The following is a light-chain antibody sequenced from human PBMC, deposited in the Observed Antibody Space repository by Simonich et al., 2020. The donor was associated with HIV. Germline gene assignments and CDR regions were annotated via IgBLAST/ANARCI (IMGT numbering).Light chain of an antibody. CDR1: QSVSSF. CDR2: DAS. V-gene: IGKV3-11*01. J-gene: IGKJ5*01. CDR3: QQRSNWPLT. Sequence: IVMTQSPATLSVSPGERATLSCRASQSVSSFLAWYQQKPGQAPRLLIYDASNRATGIPARFSGSGSRTDFTLTISSLEPEDFAVYYCQQRSNWPLTFGQGTRLEIK.